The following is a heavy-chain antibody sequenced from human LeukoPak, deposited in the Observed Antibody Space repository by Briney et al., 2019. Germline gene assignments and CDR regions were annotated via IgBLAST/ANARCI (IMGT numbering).Heavy chain of an antibody. D-gene: IGHD1-1*01. Sequence: PSETLSLTCTVSGDSISSSIYYWGCIRQPPGKGLEWIERINYSGSTYYNPSLKSPVTIPVDTSKNHFSLKVTSVTAADAAVYYCARGVQLAGPFGYFDYWGQGTLVTVSS. CDR2: INYSGST. CDR1: GDSISSSIYY. J-gene: IGHJ4*02. CDR3: ARGVQLAGPFGYFDY. V-gene: IGHV4-39*07.